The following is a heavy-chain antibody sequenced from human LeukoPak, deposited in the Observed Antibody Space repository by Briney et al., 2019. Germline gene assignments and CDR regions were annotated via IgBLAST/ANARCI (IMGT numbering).Heavy chain of an antibody. V-gene: IGHV4-39*07. Sequence: SETLSLTCTVSGGSISTSNYYWGWIRQPPGKGLEWIGNIFYSGSTYYSPSLRSRVTISLDTSRNQFSLKLNSVTAADTAVYYCARVGQLAFDYWGQGTLVTVSS. CDR2: IFYSGST. CDR1: GGSISTSNYY. CDR3: ARVGQLAFDY. J-gene: IGHJ4*02. D-gene: IGHD6-13*01.